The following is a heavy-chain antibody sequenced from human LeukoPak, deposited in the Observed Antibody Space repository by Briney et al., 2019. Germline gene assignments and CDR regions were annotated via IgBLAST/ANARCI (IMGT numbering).Heavy chain of an antibody. D-gene: IGHD6-13*01. CDR3: ARQHGSSSWYPYFDY. CDR1: GGSISSGGYS. V-gene: IGHV4-30-2*01. Sequence: SETLSLTCAVSGGSISSGGYSWSWIRQRPGKGLEWIGYIYHSGSTYYNPSLKSRVTISVDRSKNQFSLKLSSVTAADTAVYYCARQHGSSSWYPYFDYWGQGTLVTVSS. J-gene: IGHJ4*02. CDR2: IYHSGST.